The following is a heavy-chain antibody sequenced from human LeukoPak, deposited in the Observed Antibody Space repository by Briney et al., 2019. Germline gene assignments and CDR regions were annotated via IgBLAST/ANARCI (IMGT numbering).Heavy chain of an antibody. J-gene: IGHJ3*02. D-gene: IGHD2-2*01. V-gene: IGHV4-59*01. Sequence: SETLSLTCSVSGGSINSYYWSWIRQPPGKGLEWIGYIYYSGSSKYNPSLKSRVTISVDTSKNQPSLKLSSVTAADTAVYYCARARCSSTSCPMWAFDIWGQGTMVTVSS. CDR2: IYYSGSS. CDR3: ARARCSSTSCPMWAFDI. CDR1: GGSINSYY.